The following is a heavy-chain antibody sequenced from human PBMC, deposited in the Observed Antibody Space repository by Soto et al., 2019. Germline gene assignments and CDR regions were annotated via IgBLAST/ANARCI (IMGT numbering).Heavy chain of an antibody. D-gene: IGHD5-18*01. J-gene: IGHJ4*02. Sequence: QVQLVQSGAEVKKPGASVRVSCKASGYTFTHYYIHWVRQAPGQGLEWMGIINPNGGITTYAQKFRAGFSMTRDTSTSTVYLALSSLRSEDSAVYYCATSLNSAMAFDYWGQGTLVTVSS. V-gene: IGHV1-46*01. CDR1: GYTFTHYY. CDR2: INPNGGIT. CDR3: ATSLNSAMAFDY.